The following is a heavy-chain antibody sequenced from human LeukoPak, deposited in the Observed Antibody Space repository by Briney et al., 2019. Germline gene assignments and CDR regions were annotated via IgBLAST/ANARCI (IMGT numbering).Heavy chain of an antibody. Sequence: GGSLRLSCAASKFTFSNYWMSWVRQAPGKGLEWVANIKQDGSEKYYVDSVKGRFTISRDNARNSVYLQMASLRVEDTAVYYCARDPVEWELLLDYWGQGTLVTVSS. V-gene: IGHV3-7*01. CDR3: ARDPVEWELLLDY. CDR1: KFTFSNYW. CDR2: IKQDGSEK. J-gene: IGHJ4*02. D-gene: IGHD1-26*01.